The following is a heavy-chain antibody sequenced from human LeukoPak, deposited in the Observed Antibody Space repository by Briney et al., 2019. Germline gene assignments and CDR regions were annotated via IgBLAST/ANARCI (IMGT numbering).Heavy chain of an antibody. D-gene: IGHD3-22*01. Sequence: GGSLRLSCAASGFTFSSYGMSWVRQAPGKGLEWVSAISGSGGSTYYADPVKGRFTISRDNSKNTLYLQMNSLRAEDTAVYYCAKDPPVITMIVVAELDYWGQGTLVTVSS. J-gene: IGHJ4*02. CDR2: ISGSGGST. V-gene: IGHV3-23*01. CDR1: GFTFSSYG. CDR3: AKDPPVITMIVVAELDY.